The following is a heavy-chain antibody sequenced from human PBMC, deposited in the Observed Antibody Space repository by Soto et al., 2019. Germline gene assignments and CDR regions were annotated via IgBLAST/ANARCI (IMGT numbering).Heavy chain of an antibody. CDR3: ATENRNIAARSYDY. CDR1: GYTLTELS. CDR2: FDPEDGET. D-gene: IGHD6-6*01. Sequence: ASVKVSCKVSGYTLTELSMHWVRQAPGKGLEWMGGFDPEDGETIYAQKFQGRVTMTEDASTDTAYMELSSLRSEDTAVYYCATENRNIAARSYDYWGRGTLVTSPQ. V-gene: IGHV1-24*01. J-gene: IGHJ4*02.